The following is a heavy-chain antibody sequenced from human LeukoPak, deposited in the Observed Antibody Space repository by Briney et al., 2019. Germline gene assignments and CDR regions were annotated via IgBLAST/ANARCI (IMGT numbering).Heavy chain of an antibody. D-gene: IGHD1-7*01. J-gene: IGHJ6*03. CDR3: ARAVVTGTFYYYYYMDV. V-gene: IGHV3-30*03. CDR1: GFTFSSYG. Sequence: GGSLRLSCAASGFTFSSYGMHWVRQAPGKGLESVAVISYDGHNKYYADSVKGRFTISRDNSKNTLYLQMNSLRAEDTAVYYCARAVVTGTFYYYYYMDVWGKGTTVTVSS. CDR2: ISYDGHNK.